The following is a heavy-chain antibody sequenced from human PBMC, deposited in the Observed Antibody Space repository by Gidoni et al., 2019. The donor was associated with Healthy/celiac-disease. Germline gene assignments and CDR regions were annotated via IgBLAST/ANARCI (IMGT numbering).Heavy chain of an antibody. Sequence: QVQLVQSGDEVKKPGASVKVSCKASGYTLTSYYMHWVRQAPGQGLEWMGIINPSGGSTSYAQKFQGRVTMTRDTSTSTVYMELSSLRSEDTAVYYCARGYCSGGSCYLNWFDPWGQGTLVTVSS. D-gene: IGHD2-15*01. CDR2: INPSGGST. V-gene: IGHV1-46*01. CDR1: GYTLTSYY. J-gene: IGHJ5*02. CDR3: ARGYCSGGSCYLNWFDP.